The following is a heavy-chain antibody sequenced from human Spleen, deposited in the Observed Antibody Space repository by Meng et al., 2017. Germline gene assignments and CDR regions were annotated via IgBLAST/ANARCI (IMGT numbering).Heavy chain of an antibody. J-gene: IGHJ5*02. CDR1: GFSFSNYW. Sequence: GGSLRLSCAASGFSFSNYWMSWVRQAPGKGLEWVANIKQDGSDKYYVDPAKGRFTISRDNAKQSLYLQMNSLRAEDTAVYFCARMGGDSFARPFNWFDPWGQGTLVTVSS. V-gene: IGHV3-7*01. CDR2: IKQDGSDK. D-gene: IGHD5-18*01. CDR3: ARMGGDSFARPFNWFDP.